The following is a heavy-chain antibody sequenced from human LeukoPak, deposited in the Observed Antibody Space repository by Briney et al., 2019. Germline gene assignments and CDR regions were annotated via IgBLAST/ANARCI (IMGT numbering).Heavy chain of an antibody. J-gene: IGHJ4*02. D-gene: IGHD3/OR15-3a*01. V-gene: IGHV3-7*03. Sequence: GGSLRLSCVASGFTFGKYWMSWVRQAPGKGLEWVANIKLDGSEKNYVDSVKGRFTISRDNTKNSLYLQMNSLRAEDTAVFYCARDQYDTWSRRGNFDSWGQGTLVSVSS. CDR1: GFTFGKYW. CDR2: IKLDGSEK. CDR3: ARDQYDTWSRRGNFDS.